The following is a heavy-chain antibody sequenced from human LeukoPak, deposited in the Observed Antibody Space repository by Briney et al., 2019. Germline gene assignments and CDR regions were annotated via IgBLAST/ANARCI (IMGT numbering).Heavy chain of an antibody. J-gene: IGHJ4*02. CDR2: FYSGGST. Sequence: GGSLRLSCVVSGFIVNNNYINWVRQAPGKGLEWVSVFYSGGSTYYADSVKGRFTISRDNSKNTVFLQMNSLRAEDTAVYYCARDAAAGAGVFDYWGQETLVTVSS. V-gene: IGHV3-53*01. CDR3: ARDAAAGAGVFDY. CDR1: GFIVNNNY. D-gene: IGHD6-13*01.